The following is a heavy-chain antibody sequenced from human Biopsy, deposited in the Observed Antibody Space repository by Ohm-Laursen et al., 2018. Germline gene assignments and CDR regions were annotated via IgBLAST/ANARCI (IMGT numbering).Heavy chain of an antibody. Sequence: GTLSLTCSVSGTSIITYSWSWIRQPAGKGLEWIGRIYVSGSTNYDPSLKSRVTMSLDTSESRFSLELASVTAADTAVYYCARDSPSYADYPLDSWGPGILVTVS. D-gene: IGHD4-17*01. J-gene: IGHJ4*02. CDR3: ARDSPSYADYPLDS. CDR1: GTSIITYS. CDR2: IYVSGST. V-gene: IGHV4-4*07.